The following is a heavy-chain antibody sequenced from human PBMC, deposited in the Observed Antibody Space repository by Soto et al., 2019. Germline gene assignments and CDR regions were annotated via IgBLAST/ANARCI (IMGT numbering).Heavy chain of an antibody. V-gene: IGHV4-30-4*01. CDR3: ARVFERYYFNSSGTVRHSTAFDC. J-gene: IGHJ4*02. Sequence: QVQLQESGPGLVKPSQNMSLTCTVSGGSINSADYYWSWIRQPPGKGLEWIGFIYYSGSTYYNPALKSRVTILVDSSKNQCALNLRSVTAADTAVYSCARVFERYYFNSSGTVRHSTAFDCWGQGTLVTVSS. CDR1: GGSINSADYY. D-gene: IGHD3-22*01. CDR2: IYYSGST.